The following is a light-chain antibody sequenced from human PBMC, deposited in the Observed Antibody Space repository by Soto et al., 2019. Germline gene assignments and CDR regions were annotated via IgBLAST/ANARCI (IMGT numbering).Light chain of an antibody. Sequence: QSVLTQPASVAGSPGPSIPIPCPGTSSDGGGYKYVSWYQQHPGKAPQLLIYTVSNRPSGVSNRFSGSKSGNTASLTISGLQAEDEADSYCSSYTSSSSYVFGTGTKVTVL. J-gene: IGLJ1*01. CDR3: SSYTSSSSYV. CDR2: TVS. V-gene: IGLV2-14*01. CDR1: SSDGGGYKY.